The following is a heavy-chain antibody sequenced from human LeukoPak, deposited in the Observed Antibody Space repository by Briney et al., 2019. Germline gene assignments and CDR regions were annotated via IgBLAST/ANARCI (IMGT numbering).Heavy chain of an antibody. CDR1: GFTFSNYW. V-gene: IGHV3-7*01. J-gene: IGHJ4*02. CDR3: VRDGGVSGYDLLDY. D-gene: IGHD5-12*01. Sequence: GGSLRLSYAASGFTFSNYWMTWVRQAPGKGLEWVAHINQDRSEEHYMDSAKARFTISRDNAKNSLSLQMNNLRAEDTAVYYCVRDGGVSGYDLLDYWGQGTLVTVSS. CDR2: INQDRSEE.